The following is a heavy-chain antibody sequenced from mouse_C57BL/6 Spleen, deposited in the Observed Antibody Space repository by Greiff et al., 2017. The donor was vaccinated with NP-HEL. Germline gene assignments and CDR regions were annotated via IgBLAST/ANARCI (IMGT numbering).Heavy chain of an antibody. J-gene: IGHJ1*03. CDR2: ISSCSSTI. Sequence: EVKVVESGGGLVKPGGSLKLSCAASGFTFSDYGMHWVRQAPEKGLEWVAYISSCSSTIYYAETVKGRFTFPRDNAKNTLFQQMTSLRSEDTAMYYGARVLRNWYFDVWGTGTTVTVSS. CDR3: ARVLRNWYFDV. CDR1: GFTFSDYG. V-gene: IGHV5-17*01. D-gene: IGHD1-1*01.